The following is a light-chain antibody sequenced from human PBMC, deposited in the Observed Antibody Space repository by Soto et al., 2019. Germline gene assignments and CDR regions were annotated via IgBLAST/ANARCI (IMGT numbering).Light chain of an antibody. CDR3: TVWDDSLRGRL. J-gene: IGLJ2*01. V-gene: IGLV1-47*01. CDR2: RNN. CDR1: SSNIESNF. Sequence: QPVLTQPPSASGTPGQRVTISCSGSSSNIESNFVYWYQQFPGTAPRLLIYRNNQRPSGVPDRFSGSKSGTSAPLAISALRSEDEADYYCTVWDDSLRGRLFGGGTKVTVL.